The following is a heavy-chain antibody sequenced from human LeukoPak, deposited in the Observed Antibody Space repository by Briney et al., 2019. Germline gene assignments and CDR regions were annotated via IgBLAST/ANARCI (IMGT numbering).Heavy chain of an antibody. CDR1: GFTFSSYN. J-gene: IGHJ4*02. CDR3: ARWPIAAAPPVYYFDY. Sequence: AGSLRLSCAASGFTFSSYNMNWVRQAPGKGLEWVSSISSSSSHIYYADSVTGRFTISRDNAKNSLYLQMNSLRAEDTAVYYCARWPIAAAPPVYYFDYWGQGTLVTVSS. CDR2: ISSSSSHI. V-gene: IGHV3-21*01. D-gene: IGHD6-13*01.